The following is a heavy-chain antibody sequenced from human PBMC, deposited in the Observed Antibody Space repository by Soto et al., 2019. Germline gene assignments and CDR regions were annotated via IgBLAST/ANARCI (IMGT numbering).Heavy chain of an antibody. V-gene: IGHV3-23*01. D-gene: IGHD5-12*01. CDR2: ISGSGSGT. CDR1: GFTFSSYV. CDR3: VKGRSGYDFDY. J-gene: IGHJ4*02. Sequence: EVQLLESGGGLVQPGGSLRLSCAASGFTFSSYVMSWVRQAPGKGLEWVSAISGSGSGTYYADSVKGRFTISRDNSKNTLYVRMNSLRAEDTAVYYCVKGRSGYDFDYWGQGTLVTVSS.